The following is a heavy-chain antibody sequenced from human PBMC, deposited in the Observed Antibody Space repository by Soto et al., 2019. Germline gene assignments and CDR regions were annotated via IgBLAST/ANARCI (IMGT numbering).Heavy chain of an antibody. CDR1: SGSISSGYW. J-gene: IGHJ6*03. CDR3: ARVLTVTGYYYYYMDV. D-gene: IGHD4-17*01. V-gene: IGHV4-4*02. CDR2: IYHSGST. Sequence: SETLSLTCAVSSGSISSGYWWSWVRQPPGKGLEWIGEIYHSGSTNYNPSLKSRVTISVDKSKNQFSLKLNSVTAADTALFYCARVLTVTGYYYYYMDVWGKGTTVTVSS.